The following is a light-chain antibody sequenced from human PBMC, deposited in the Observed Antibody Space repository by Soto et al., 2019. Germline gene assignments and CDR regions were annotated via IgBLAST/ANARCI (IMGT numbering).Light chain of an antibody. CDR3: QQYGSSGT. CDR1: QSVDSKD. Sequence: EIVLTQSPAALSLSPGEGATLSCRASQSVDSKDLAWYQQRPGQAPRILIFAASSRATGIPDRFSGSGSGTDFTLTISRLEPEDFAVYYCQQYGSSGTFGQGTKV. J-gene: IGKJ1*01. V-gene: IGKV3-20*01. CDR2: AAS.